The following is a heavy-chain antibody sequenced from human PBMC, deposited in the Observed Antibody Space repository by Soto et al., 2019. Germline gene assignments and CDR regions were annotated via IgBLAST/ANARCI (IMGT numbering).Heavy chain of an antibody. Sequence: SETLSLTCTVSGGSISSSNWWSWVRQPPGKGLEWIGEIYHSGSTNYNPSLKSRVTISVDKSKNQFSLKLSSVTAADTAVYYCARVKASGVNFDYWGQGTLVTVSS. CDR3: ARVKASGVNFDY. J-gene: IGHJ4*02. V-gene: IGHV4-4*02. CDR1: GGSISSSNW. CDR2: IYHSGST. D-gene: IGHD3-10*01.